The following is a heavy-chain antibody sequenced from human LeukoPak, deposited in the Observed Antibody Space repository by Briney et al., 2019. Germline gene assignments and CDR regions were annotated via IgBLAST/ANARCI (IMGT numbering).Heavy chain of an antibody. V-gene: IGHV1-2*02. J-gene: IGHJ4*02. CDR3: ARDLPSGGSYLCFDY. D-gene: IGHD1-26*01. CDR2: INPNSGGT. CDR1: GYTFTGYY. Sequence: ASVKVSCKASGYTFTGYYMHWVRPAPGQGLEWMGWINPNSGGTNYAQKFQGRVTMTRDTSISTAYMELSRLRSDDTAVYYCARDLPSGGSYLCFDYWGQGTLVTVSS.